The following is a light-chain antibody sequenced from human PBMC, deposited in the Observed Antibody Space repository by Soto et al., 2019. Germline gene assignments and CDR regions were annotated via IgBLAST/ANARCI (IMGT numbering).Light chain of an antibody. J-gene: IGLJ1*01. CDR2: KVT. V-gene: IGLV2-14*01. CDR1: SMDGGDYKV. Sequence: QSALTQPASVSGSPGRWITISCTGTSMDGGDYKVVSWYQQNPGKAPKLMIYKVTYRPSGVSDRFSGSKSGNTASLTISGLQAEDEADYYCSSYTTSSTVFGTGTKVTVL. CDR3: SSYTTSSTV.